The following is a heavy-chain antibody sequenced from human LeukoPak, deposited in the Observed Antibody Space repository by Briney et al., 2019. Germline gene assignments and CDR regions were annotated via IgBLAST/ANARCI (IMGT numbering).Heavy chain of an antibody. CDR2: ISHSSSTI. CDR1: GFTLSSYS. J-gene: IGHJ4*02. CDR3: GRAYLAGVRD. V-gene: IGHV3-48*01. Sequence: GGSLRLSCAVSGFTLSSYSTKWVRQAPGKGLEWVSYISHSSSTIYYADSVKGRFTISRDNAKNSLYLQMNSLTADDTGVYYCGRAYLAGVRDWSQGTLVTVSS. D-gene: IGHD3-10*01.